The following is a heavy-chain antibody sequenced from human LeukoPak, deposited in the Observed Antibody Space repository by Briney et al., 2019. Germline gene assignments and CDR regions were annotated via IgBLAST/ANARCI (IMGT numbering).Heavy chain of an antibody. Sequence: PSQTLSLTCTVSGGSISSGSYYWSWIRQPAGKGLEWIGRIYTSGSTNYNPSLKSRVTISVDTSKNQFSLKLSSVTAADTAVYYCARQINPNSSGWKFSVWGQGTLVTVSS. D-gene: IGHD6-19*01. CDR2: IYTSGST. V-gene: IGHV4-61*02. CDR3: ARQINPNSSGWKFSV. CDR1: GGSISSGSYY. J-gene: IGHJ4*02.